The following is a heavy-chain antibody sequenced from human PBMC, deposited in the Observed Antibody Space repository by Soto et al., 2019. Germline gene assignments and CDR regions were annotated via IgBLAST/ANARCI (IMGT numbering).Heavy chain of an antibody. CDR1: GFTFSSYA. Sequence: EVQLLESGGGLVQPGGSLRLSCAASGFTFSSYAMSWVRQAPGKGLEWVSAISGSGGSTYYADSVKGRFTISRDNSKNTVYLHMNSLRAEDTAVYYCAKARAQYYDFWSGYPVDYWGQGTLVTVSS. J-gene: IGHJ4*02. CDR3: AKARAQYYDFWSGYPVDY. D-gene: IGHD3-3*01. CDR2: ISGSGGST. V-gene: IGHV3-23*01.